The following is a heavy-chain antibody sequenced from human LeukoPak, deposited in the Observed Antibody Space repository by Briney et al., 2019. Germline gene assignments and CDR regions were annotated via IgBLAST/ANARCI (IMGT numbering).Heavy chain of an antibody. CDR1: GFAFSIYA. Sequence: GGSLRLSCATSGFAFSIYAMSWVRQAPGKGLDWVSAISSYGHSHSTYYADSVKGRFTISRDNSKNTMYLQMNSLIAEDTAVYYCAKDLKVGSIYPGTFDIWGQGTMVTVSS. CDR2: ISSYGHSHST. CDR3: AKDLKVGSIYPGTFDI. D-gene: IGHD1-26*01. J-gene: IGHJ3*02. V-gene: IGHV3-23*01.